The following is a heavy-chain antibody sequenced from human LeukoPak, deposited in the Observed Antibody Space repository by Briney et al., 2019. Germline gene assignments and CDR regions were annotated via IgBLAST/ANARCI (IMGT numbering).Heavy chain of an antibody. V-gene: IGHV3-30*02. D-gene: IGHD6-19*01. CDR2: IRYDGSNK. CDR1: GFTFSSYG. J-gene: IGHJ1*01. Sequence: PGGSLRLSCAASGFTFSSYGMHWVRQAPGKGLEWVAFIRYDGSNKYYADSVKGRFTISRDNSKNTLYLQMNSLRAEDTAMYYCARGGKRAVAGTRSPQYFQHWGQGTLVTVSS. CDR3: ARGGKRAVAGTRSPQYFQH.